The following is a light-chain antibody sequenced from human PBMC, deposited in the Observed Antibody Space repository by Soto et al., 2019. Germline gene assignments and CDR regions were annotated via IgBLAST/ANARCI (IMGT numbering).Light chain of an antibody. CDR3: QKFNTAPLT. CDR1: QDISVY. J-gene: IGKJ5*01. CDR2: SAS. Sequence: DIQMTQSPSSLSASVGDRVTITCRASQDISVYLAWYQQKPGKVPKLLIYSASTLQSGVPSRFSGSGSGTDFTLTISRLQPEGVATYFCQKFNTAPLTFGQGTRLEIK. V-gene: IGKV1-27*01.